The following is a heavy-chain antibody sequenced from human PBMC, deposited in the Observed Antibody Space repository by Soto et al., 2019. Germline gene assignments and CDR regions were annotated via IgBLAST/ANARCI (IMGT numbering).Heavy chain of an antibody. CDR2: IYYSGST. CDR1: GGSISSGGYS. CDR3: ARGIDY. Sequence: QVQLQESGPGLVKPSQTLSLTCTFSGGSISSGGYSWSWIRQHPGKGLEWIGYIYYSGSTYYSPSLKSRLTISVDTSKNQFSLKLSSVTAADTAVYYCARGIDYWGQGTLVTVSS. J-gene: IGHJ4*02. V-gene: IGHV4-31*03.